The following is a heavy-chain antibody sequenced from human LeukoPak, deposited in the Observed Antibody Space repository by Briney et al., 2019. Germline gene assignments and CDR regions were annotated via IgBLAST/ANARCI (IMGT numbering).Heavy chain of an antibody. J-gene: IGHJ4*02. V-gene: IGHV4-59*11. CDR1: GGSISSQY. CDR2: IYDSGST. CDR3: ARGGWYQEY. Sequence: PSETLSLTCTVAGGSISSQYWNWIRQPPGKGLEWIGHIYDSGSTKFNPSLKSRVTMSLDTSKKQFSLKLSYVTAADTAVYYCARGGWYQEYWGQGTLVTVSS. D-gene: IGHD6-19*01.